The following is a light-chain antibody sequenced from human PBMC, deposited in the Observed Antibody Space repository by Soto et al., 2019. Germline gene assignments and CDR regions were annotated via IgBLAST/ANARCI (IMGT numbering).Light chain of an antibody. CDR1: SSDVGAYNY. J-gene: IGLJ1*01. V-gene: IGLV2-14*01. CDR3: FSFTTDWTHV. CDR2: EVS. Sequence: QSALTQPASVSGSPGQSITISCTGTSSDVGAYNYVSWFQQHPGKAPTLIISEVSNRPSGDSNRFSGSKSGNAASLTISGLQAEDEADYFCFSFTTDWTHVFGTGTKLTVL.